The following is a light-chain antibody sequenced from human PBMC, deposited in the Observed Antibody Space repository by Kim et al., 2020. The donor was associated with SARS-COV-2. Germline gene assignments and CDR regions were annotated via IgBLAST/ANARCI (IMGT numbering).Light chain of an antibody. J-gene: IGKJ4*01. Sequence: SVGDRVTITCQASQDIINSLSLNQQKPGEAPKLLIYDASNLESGVPSRFSGTGSGTDFTFTISSLQPEDVATYYCQQYDNLPLTFGGGTKVDIK. CDR2: DAS. CDR1: QDIINS. V-gene: IGKV1-33*01. CDR3: QQYDNLPLT.